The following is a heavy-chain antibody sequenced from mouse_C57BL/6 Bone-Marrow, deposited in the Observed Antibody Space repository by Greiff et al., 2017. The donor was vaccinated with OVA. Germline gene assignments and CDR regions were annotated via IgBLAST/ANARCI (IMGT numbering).Heavy chain of an antibody. V-gene: IGHV1-52*01. CDR1: GYTFTSYW. CDR2: IDPSDGET. J-gene: IGHJ2*01. Sequence: QVQLQQPGAELVRPGSSVKLSCKASGYTFTSYWMHWVKQRPIQGLDWIGNIDPSDGETNYNQKFKVKATLTVDKSSSTAYMQLSSRTVEDSAFYDCARRRLRYYFDYWGQGTTLTVSS. D-gene: IGHD2-4*01. CDR3: ARRRLRYYFDY.